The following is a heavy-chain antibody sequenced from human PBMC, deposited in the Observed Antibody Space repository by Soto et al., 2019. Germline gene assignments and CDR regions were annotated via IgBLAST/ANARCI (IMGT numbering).Heavy chain of an antibody. Sequence: EVQLGESGGGLVQPGGSLRLSCAASGFTFSSYSMNWVRQAPGKGLEWVSSISSSSSYIYYADSVKGRFTISRDNAKNALYLQKNSLRAEDTAVYYCARDLALLLPGYGSGCEPKIQDFDYWVQGTLVAVSS. V-gene: IGHV3-21*01. J-gene: IGHJ4*02. CDR3: ARDLALLLPGYGSGCEPKIQDFDY. D-gene: IGHD6-19*01. CDR2: ISSSSSYI. CDR1: GFTFSSYS.